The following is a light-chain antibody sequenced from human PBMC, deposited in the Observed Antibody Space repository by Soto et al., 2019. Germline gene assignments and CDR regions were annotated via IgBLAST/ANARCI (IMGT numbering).Light chain of an antibody. Sequence: ESVLTQSPGTLSLSPGERATLSCRASQSVSSSYLAWYQQKPGQAPRLLIYGASSGATGIPDRFSGSGSGTDFTLTISRVEPEDFAVYYCQQYGSSGTFGQGTKVDI. CDR3: QQYGSSGT. V-gene: IGKV3-20*01. J-gene: IGKJ1*01. CDR2: GAS. CDR1: QSVSSSY.